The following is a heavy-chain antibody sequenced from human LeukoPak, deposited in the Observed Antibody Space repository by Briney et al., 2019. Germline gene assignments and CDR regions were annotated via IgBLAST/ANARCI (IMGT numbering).Heavy chain of an antibody. D-gene: IGHD2-8*02. V-gene: IGHV4-59*01. J-gene: IGHJ4*02. CDR2: IYYSGST. CDR3: ARSGVFFDY. CDR1: GGSFSGYY. Sequence: SETLSLTCAVYGGSFSGYYWSWIRQPPGKGLEWIGYIYYSGSTNYNPSLKSRVTISVDTSKNQFSLKLSSVTAADTAVYYCARSGVFFDYWGQGTLVTVSS.